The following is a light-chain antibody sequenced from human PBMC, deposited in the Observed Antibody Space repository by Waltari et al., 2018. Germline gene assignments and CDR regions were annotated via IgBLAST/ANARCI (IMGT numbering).Light chain of an antibody. CDR3: QYRSNWHPPWT. J-gene: IGKJ1*01. Sequence: EIVLTQSPATLSWSPGEIATLSFRTRQSASRYLALYQHKPGQAPRLLIYDASSGATGIPARFSGSGSGTDFTLTISSLEPEDFAVYYCQYRSNWHPPWTFGQGTKVEIK. CDR1: QSASRY. V-gene: IGKV3-11*01. CDR2: DAS.